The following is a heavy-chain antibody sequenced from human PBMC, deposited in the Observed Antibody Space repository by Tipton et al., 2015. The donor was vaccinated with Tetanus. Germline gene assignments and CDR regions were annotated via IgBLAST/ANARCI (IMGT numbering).Heavy chain of an antibody. Sequence: TLSLTCTVSGGSIRSGGYYWTWIRQHPERGLEWIGYIYYSGDTYYNPSLKSRVSMSVDTSKNQFSLNLTSVTAADTAVYYCARDQGGGRVVRLNWLDPWGQGTLVTVSS. CDR3: ARDQGGGRVVRLNWLDP. CDR2: IYYSGDT. D-gene: IGHD6-6*01. CDR1: GGSIRSGGYY. V-gene: IGHV4-31*03. J-gene: IGHJ5*02.